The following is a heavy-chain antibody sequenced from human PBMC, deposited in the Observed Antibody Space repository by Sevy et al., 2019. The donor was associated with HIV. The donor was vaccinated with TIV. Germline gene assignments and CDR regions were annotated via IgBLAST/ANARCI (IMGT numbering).Heavy chain of an antibody. D-gene: IGHD3-16*01. CDR3: TTGGSLFQH. CDR2: IKSKTDGGTT. J-gene: IGHJ1*01. CDR1: GFTFSKVW. Sequence: GGSLRLSCAASGFTFSKVWMSWVRQAPGKGLEWVGHIKSKTDGGTTDYTAPVRGRFTISRYESKNTLYLQMNSLKTEYTAVYYCTTGGSLFQHWGQGTLVTVSS. V-gene: IGHV3-15*01.